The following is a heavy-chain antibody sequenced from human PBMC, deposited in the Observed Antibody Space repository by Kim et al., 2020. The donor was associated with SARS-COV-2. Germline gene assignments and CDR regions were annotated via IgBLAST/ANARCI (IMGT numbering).Heavy chain of an antibody. Sequence: DSGKGRFTNSRDNAKNTLYLQMNSLRAEDTAVYYCVRLVVAAPFDFWGQGTLVTVSS. J-gene: IGHJ4*02. CDR3: VRLVVAAPFDF. V-gene: IGHV3-74*01. D-gene: IGHD2-15*01.